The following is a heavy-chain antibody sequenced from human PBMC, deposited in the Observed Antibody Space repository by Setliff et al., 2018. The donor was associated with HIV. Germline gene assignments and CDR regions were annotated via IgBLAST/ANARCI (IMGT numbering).Heavy chain of an antibody. CDR1: GFTFSNAW. V-gene: IGHV3-15*07. J-gene: IGHJ4*02. Sequence: PGGSLRLSCAASGFTFSNAWMNWARQAPGKGLEWVARLRSKIDGGTTEYAAPVKGRFTISRDDSINTLYLQMNSLKTEDTAVYFCTAVGSLAGRRPELNWGRGTLVTVSS. D-gene: IGHD6-6*01. CDR3: TAVGSLAGRRPELN. CDR2: LRSKIDGGTT.